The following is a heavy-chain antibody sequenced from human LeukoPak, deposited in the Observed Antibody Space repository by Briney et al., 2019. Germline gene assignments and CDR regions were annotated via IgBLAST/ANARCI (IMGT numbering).Heavy chain of an antibody. CDR2: IYYSGST. CDR1: GGSICSGDYY. CDR3: ARGFLEWLLSPGFHYYMDV. J-gene: IGHJ6*03. V-gene: IGHV4-30-4*08. D-gene: IGHD3-3*01. Sequence: PSQTLSLTCTVSGGSICSGDYYWSWIRQPPGKGLEWIGYIYYSGSTYYNPSLKSRATISVDTSKNQFSLKLSSVTAADTAVYYCARGFLEWLLSPGFHYYMDVWGKGTTVTVSS.